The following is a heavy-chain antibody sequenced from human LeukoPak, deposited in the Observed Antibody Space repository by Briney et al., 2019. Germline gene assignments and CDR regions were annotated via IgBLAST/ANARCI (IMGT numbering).Heavy chain of an antibody. Sequence: GGSLRLSCAASGFTFSSYSMNWVRQAPGKGLEWVSSISSSTNYMYYADSVKGRFTISRDNAKNLLYLQMNSLRAEDTAVYYCARDLYYDSSGYYFVYFDYWGQGTLVTVSS. CDR3: ARDLYYDSSGYYFVYFDY. CDR1: GFTFSSYS. CDR2: ISSSTNYM. D-gene: IGHD3-22*01. J-gene: IGHJ4*02. V-gene: IGHV3-21*01.